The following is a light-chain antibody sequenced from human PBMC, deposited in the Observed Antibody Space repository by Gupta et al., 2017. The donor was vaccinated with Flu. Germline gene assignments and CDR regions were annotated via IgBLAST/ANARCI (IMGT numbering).Light chain of an antibody. V-gene: IGLV2-8*01. CDR3: ISYAGSNNLV. CDR2: EVS. Sequence: QSALTQTHSASGSPGPSVTISCPGTSSDVGGYNHVSWYQQYPGKVPKLMIYEVSKRPSGVPDRFSGSKAGNTASLTVSGLLAEDEADYYCISYAGSNNLVFGGGTKLTVL. J-gene: IGLJ3*02. CDR1: SSDVGGYNH.